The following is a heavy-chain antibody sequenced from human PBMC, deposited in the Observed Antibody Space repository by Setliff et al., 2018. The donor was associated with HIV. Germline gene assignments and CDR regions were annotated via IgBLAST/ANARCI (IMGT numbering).Heavy chain of an antibody. CDR3: ARGRAFGTWDY. D-gene: IGHD3-10*01. CDR1: GGSFSGYY. CDR2: VNYSGSS. V-gene: IGHV4-34*01. J-gene: IGHJ4*02. Sequence: SETLSLTCAVYGGSFSGYYWTYIRQPPGKGLGWIGEVNYSGSSNYNPSLKSRVTISVDTSKNQFSLKLTSVTAADTAVYYCARGRAFGTWDYWGQGKLVTVSS.